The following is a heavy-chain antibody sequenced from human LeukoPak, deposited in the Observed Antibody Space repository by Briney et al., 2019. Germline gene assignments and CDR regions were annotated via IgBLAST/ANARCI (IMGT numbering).Heavy chain of an antibody. D-gene: IGHD3-10*01. CDR1: GGSISSYY. CDR2: IYTSEST. J-gene: IGHJ5*02. CDR3: ARDHYYGSGSLPYNWFDP. Sequence: SETLSLTCTVSGGSISSYYWSWIRQPAGKGLEWIGRIYTSESTNYNPSLKSRVTMSVDTSKNQFSLKLSSVTAADTAVYYCARDHYYGSGSLPYNWFDPWGQGTLVTVSS. V-gene: IGHV4-4*07.